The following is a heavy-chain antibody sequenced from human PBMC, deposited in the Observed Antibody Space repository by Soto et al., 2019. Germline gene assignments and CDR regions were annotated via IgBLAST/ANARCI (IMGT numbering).Heavy chain of an antibody. V-gene: IGHV3-33*01. CDR2: IWYDGSNK. CDR3: ARDRDGMDV. Sequence: QVQLVESGGGVVQPGRSLRLSCAASGFTFSSYGMHWVRQAPGKGLEWVAVIWYDGSNKYYADSVKGRFTISRDNSKNTLYRQMNSLRAEDTAVYYCARDRDGMDVWGQGTTVTVSS. CDR1: GFTFSSYG. J-gene: IGHJ6*02.